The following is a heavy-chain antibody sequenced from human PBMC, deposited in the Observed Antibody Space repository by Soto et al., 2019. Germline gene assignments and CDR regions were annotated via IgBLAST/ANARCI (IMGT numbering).Heavy chain of an antibody. V-gene: IGHV4-34*01. CDR2: INHSGST. Sequence: QVQLQQWGAGLLKPSETLSLTCAVYGGSFSGYYWSWIRQPPGKGLEWIGEINHSGSTNYYPSLKSRVTISVDTSKNQFSLKLSSVTAADTAVYYCARASFRGYSSSWYWFDPWGQGTLVTVSS. CDR3: ARASFRGYSSSWYWFDP. CDR1: GGSFSGYY. J-gene: IGHJ5*02. D-gene: IGHD6-13*01.